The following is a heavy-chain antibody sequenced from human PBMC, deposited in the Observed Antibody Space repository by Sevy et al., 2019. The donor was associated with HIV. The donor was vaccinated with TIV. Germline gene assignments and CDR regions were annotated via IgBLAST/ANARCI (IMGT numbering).Heavy chain of an antibody. CDR2: FSFGCGRI. CDR1: GFTFAKYS. D-gene: IGHD2-8*01. Sequence: GGSLRLSCAASGFTFAKYSMSWVRQAPGKGLEWVSTFSFGCGRINYADSVKGRFTISRDDSKNTLFLQMNSLRAEDTDRYFCAREGCTQPHDYWGQGTLVTVS. V-gene: IGHV3-23*01. J-gene: IGHJ4*02. CDR3: AREGCTQPHDY.